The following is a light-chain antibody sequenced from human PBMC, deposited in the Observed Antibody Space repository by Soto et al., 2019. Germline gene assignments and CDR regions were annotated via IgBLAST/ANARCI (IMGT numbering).Light chain of an antibody. V-gene: IGKV3-11*01. J-gene: IGKJ1*01. CDR3: QQRSNWPRT. CDR1: QSIGTY. CDR2: DAA. Sequence: EIVLTQSPATLSLSPGERATLSCRASQSIGTYLAWYQQKPGQAPRLLIYDAANRATGIPARFSGSGSGTDFTLTISRLEPEDFVVYYCQQRSNWPRTFGQGTKVEI.